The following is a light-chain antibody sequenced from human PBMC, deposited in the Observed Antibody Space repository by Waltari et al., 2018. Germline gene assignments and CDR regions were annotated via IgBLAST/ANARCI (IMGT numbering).Light chain of an antibody. CDR3: QQYNNWPLTVT. J-gene: IGKJ5*01. Sequence: EIVMTQSPATVSVSPGERATLSCRASQSISPNLAWYQQKPGQAPRLPIYGASTRATGIPVRFSGSGSGTEFTLTISSLQSEDFGLYYCQQYNNWPLTVTFGQGTRLDI. V-gene: IGKV3D-15*01. CDR1: QSISPN. CDR2: GAS.